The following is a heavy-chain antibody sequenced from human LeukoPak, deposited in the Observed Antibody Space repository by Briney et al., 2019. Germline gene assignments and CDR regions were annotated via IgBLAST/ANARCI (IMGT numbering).Heavy chain of an antibody. CDR2: INPNNGGT. CDR3: AKDTYYYESSGYYVFDY. J-gene: IGHJ4*02. D-gene: IGHD3-22*01. Sequence: GASVKVSCKASGYTFTGHYIHWVRQAPGQGLEWMGWINPNNGGTNYAQKFQGRVIMTRDTSISTAYMEVSRLTSDDTAVYYCAKDTYYYESSGYYVFDYWGQGTLVTVSS. CDR1: GYTFTGHY. V-gene: IGHV1-2*02.